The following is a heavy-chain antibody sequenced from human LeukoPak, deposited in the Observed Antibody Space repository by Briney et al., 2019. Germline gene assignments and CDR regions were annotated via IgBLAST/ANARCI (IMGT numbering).Heavy chain of an antibody. CDR2: IYPSDSNT. J-gene: IGHJ4*02. V-gene: IGHV5-51*01. D-gene: IGHD6-6*01. Sequence: GGSLQISFKGSGYIFTSNWNGRVRQLPGKGLEWRGIIYPSDSNTKYSPSFQGQFTISTDKSISTAYLQWSSLEASDTAMYYCARRDPYTSSPYTFDYWGQGTLVTVSS. CDR1: GYIFTSNW. CDR3: ARRDPYTSSPYTFDY.